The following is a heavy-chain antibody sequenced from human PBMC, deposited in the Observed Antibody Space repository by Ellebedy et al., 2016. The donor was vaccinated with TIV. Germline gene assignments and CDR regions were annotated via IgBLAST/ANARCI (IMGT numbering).Heavy chain of an antibody. CDR1: GGTFSSYA. V-gene: IGHV1-69*13. J-gene: IGHJ6*02. D-gene: IGHD6-13*01. CDR2: IIPIFGTA. CDR3: ASQLSEPEQQLVYSGYYYYGMDV. Sequence: ASVKVSCKASGGTFSSYAISWVRQAPGQGLEWMGGIIPIFGTANYAQKFQGRVTITADESTSTAYMELSSLRSEDTAVYYCASQLSEPEQQLVYSGYYYYGMDVWGQGTTVTVSS.